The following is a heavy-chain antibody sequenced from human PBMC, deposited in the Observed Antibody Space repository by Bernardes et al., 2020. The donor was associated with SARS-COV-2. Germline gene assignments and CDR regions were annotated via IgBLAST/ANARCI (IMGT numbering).Heavy chain of an antibody. CDR1: GFTFSDYS. Sequence: GGSLRLSCAASGFTFSDYSMSWVRKAPGKGLEWLSYISSASSMIQYADSVKGRFTISRDNAKNSLSLQMNSLRDDDTAVYYCARGGNTKCPGFDYWGQGTRLTVSS. J-gene: IGHJ4*02. D-gene: IGHD4-4*01. V-gene: IGHV3-48*02. CDR2: ISSASSMI. CDR3: ARGGNTKCPGFDY.